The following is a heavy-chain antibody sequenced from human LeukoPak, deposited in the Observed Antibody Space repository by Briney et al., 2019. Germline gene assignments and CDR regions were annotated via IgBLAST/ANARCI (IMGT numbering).Heavy chain of an antibody. Sequence: PGGSLRLSCAASGFTFSSYWMSWVRQAPGKGLEWVANIKQDGSEKYYVDSVKGRFTISRDNAKNSLYLQVNSLRAEDTAVYYCARDGGSSWFEYYFDYWGQGTLVTVSS. CDR2: IKQDGSEK. J-gene: IGHJ4*02. CDR3: ARDGGSSWFEYYFDY. D-gene: IGHD6-13*01. CDR1: GFTFSSYW. V-gene: IGHV3-7*01.